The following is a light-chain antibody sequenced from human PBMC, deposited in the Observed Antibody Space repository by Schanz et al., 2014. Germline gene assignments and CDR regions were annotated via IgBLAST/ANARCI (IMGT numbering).Light chain of an antibody. CDR3: CSYAGSSSLV. CDR1: SSDVGSYNL. Sequence: QSALTQPASVSGSPGQSITISCTGTSSDVGSYNLVSWYQQHPGKAPKLMIYEVTKRPSGVPDRFSGSKSGNTASLTISGLQAEDEGDYYCCSYAGSSSLVFGGGTKLTVL. V-gene: IGLV2-23*02. J-gene: IGLJ3*02. CDR2: EVT.